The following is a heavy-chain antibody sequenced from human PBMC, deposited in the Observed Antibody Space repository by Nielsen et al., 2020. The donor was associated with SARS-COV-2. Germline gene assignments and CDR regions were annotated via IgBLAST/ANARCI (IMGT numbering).Heavy chain of an antibody. J-gene: IGHJ3*02. CDR3: ARDTPPDIYSSSWYLGAFDI. V-gene: IGHV4-31*03. D-gene: IGHD6-13*01. Sequence: SETLSLTCTVSGGSISSGGYYWSWIRQHPGKGLEWIGYIYYSGSTYYNPSLKSRVTISVDTSKNQFSLKLSSVTAADTAVYYCARDTPPDIYSSSWYLGAFDIWGQGTMVTVSS. CDR1: GGSISSGGYY. CDR2: IYYSGST.